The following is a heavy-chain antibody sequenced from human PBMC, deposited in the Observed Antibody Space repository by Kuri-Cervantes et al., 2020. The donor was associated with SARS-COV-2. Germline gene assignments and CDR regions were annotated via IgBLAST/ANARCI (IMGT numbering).Heavy chain of an antibody. D-gene: IGHD3-10*01. V-gene: IGHV3-30-3*01. Sequence: GGSLRLSCAASGFTFSDYYMSWIRQAPGKGLEWVAVISYDGSNKYYADSVKGRFTISRDNSKNTLYLQMNSLRAEDTAVYYCARDFMLRGVNPFDYWGQGTLVTVSS. CDR1: GFTFSDYY. J-gene: IGHJ4*02. CDR3: ARDFMLRGVNPFDY. CDR2: ISYDGSNK.